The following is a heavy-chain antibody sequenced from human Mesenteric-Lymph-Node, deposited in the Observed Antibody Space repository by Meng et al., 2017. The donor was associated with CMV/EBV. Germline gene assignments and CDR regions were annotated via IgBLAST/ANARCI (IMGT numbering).Heavy chain of an antibody. V-gene: IGHV1-69*05. CDR2: IIPIFGTA. D-gene: IGHD6-25*01. CDR1: GYTFTGYY. CDR3: AREEERYYFDY. J-gene: IGHJ4*02. Sequence: SVKVSCKASGYTFTGYYMHWVRQAPGQGLEWMGGIIPIFGTANYAQKFQGRVTITTDESTSTAYMELSSLRSEDTAVYYCAREEERYYFDYWGQGTLVTVSS.